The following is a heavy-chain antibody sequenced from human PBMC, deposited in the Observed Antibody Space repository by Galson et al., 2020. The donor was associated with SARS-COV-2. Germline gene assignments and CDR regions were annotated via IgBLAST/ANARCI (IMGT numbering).Heavy chain of an antibody. CDR3: ALGRGLGEVLFDY. J-gene: IGHJ4*02. D-gene: IGHD3-10*01. V-gene: IGHV4-30-2*01. CDR1: GGSISSAGFS. Sequence: ASETPSLTCSVSGGSISSAGFSWNWIRQPPGGGLEWVGNIYYTGNTYYNPSLKSRVAISVDTSRNQFSLQLTSVTAADTAVYYCALGRGLGEVLFDYWGQGALVTVSS. CDR2: IYYTGNT.